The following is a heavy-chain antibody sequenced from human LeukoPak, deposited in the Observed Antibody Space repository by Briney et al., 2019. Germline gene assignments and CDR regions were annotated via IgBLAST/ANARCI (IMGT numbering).Heavy chain of an antibody. CDR3: TSLAMIRGVIPFDY. Sequence: SWIRQAPGKGLEWVGRIRSKTDSGTTDYAAPVKGRFTISRDDSKNTLYLQMNSLKTEDTAVYYCTSLAMIRGVIPFDYWGQGTLVTVSS. J-gene: IGHJ4*02. D-gene: IGHD3-10*01. V-gene: IGHV3-15*01. CDR2: IRSKTDSGTT.